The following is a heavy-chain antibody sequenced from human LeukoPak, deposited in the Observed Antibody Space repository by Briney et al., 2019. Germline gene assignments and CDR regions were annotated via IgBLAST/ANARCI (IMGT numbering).Heavy chain of an antibody. CDR2: IKQDGSEK. J-gene: IGHJ4*02. V-gene: IGHV3-7*01. D-gene: IGHD3-9*01. CDR3: ARTYYDILTGYNPYFDY. Sequence: TGRSLRLSCAASGFTFSSYWMSCVRQAPGKGLEWVANIKQDGSEKYYVDSVKGRFTISRDNDTNFLYLQMNSLRAADTAVYYCARTYYDILTGYNPYFDYWGQGILVTVSS. CDR1: GFTFSSYW.